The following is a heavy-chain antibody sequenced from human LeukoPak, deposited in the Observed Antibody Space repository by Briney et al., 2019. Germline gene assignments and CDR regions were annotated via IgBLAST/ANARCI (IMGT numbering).Heavy chain of an antibody. D-gene: IGHD3-10*01. CDR2: IYHSGST. J-gene: IGHJ6*03. V-gene: IGHV4-38-2*02. CDR1: GYSISSGYY. CDR3: AKARHRDYGSGSYGLDYYYYYMDV. Sequence: SETLSLTCTVSGYSISSGYYWGWIRQPPGKGLEWIGSIYHSGSTYYNPSLKSRVTISVDTSTNQFSLQLSSVTAADTAVYYCAKARHRDYGSGSYGLDYYYYYMDVWGKGTTVTIS.